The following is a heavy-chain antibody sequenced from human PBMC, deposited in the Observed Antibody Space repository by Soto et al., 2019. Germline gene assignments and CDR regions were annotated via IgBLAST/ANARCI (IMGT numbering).Heavy chain of an antibody. CDR2: ISGSGGST. D-gene: IGHD3-9*01. CDR1: GFTFSSYA. J-gene: IGHJ4*02. CDR3: AKTSAGLVIIPDPLFDY. V-gene: IGHV3-23*01. Sequence: GGSLRLSCAASGFTFSSYAMSWVRQAPGKGLEWVSAISGSGGSTYYADSVKGRFTISRDNSKNTLYLQMNSLRAEDTAVYYCAKTSAGLVIIPDPLFDYWGQGTLVTVSS.